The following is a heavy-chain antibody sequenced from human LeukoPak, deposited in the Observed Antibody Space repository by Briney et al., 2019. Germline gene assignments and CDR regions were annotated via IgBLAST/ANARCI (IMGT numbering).Heavy chain of an antibody. Sequence: PSEALSLTCAVYGGSFSGYYWSWIRQPPGKGLEWIGEINHSGSTNYNPSLKSRVTISVDTSKNQFSLKLSSVTAADTAVYYCARNHGGEGQQLVLFDYWGQGTLVTVSS. CDR1: GGSFSGYY. V-gene: IGHV4-34*01. D-gene: IGHD6-13*01. CDR3: ARNHGGEGQQLVLFDY. CDR2: INHSGST. J-gene: IGHJ4*02.